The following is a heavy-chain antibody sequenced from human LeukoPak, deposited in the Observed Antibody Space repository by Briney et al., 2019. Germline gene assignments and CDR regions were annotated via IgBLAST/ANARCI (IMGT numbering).Heavy chain of an antibody. CDR3: VKDYNWNIFHY. D-gene: IGHD1/OR15-1a*01. Sequence: GGSLRLSCSASGFTFSSYAMHWVRQAPGKGLEYVSGISSNGGSTYYADSVKGKFTISRDNSKNTLYLQMSSLRADDTAVYYCVKDYNWNIFHYWGQGTLVTVSS. V-gene: IGHV3-64D*09. CDR2: ISSNGGST. J-gene: IGHJ4*02. CDR1: GFTFSSYA.